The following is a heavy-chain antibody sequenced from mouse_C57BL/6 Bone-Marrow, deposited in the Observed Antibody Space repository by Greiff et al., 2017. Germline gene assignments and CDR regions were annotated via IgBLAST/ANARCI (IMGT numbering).Heavy chain of an antibody. J-gene: IGHJ4*01. Sequence: VKLMESGAELARPGASVKLSCKASGYTFTSYGISWVKQRTGQGLEWIGEIYPRSGNTYYNEKFKGKATLTADKSSSTAYMELRSLTSEDSAVYFCANYYGSRGYWGQGTSVTVSS. V-gene: IGHV1-81*01. CDR3: ANYYGSRGY. CDR2: IYPRSGNT. D-gene: IGHD1-1*01. CDR1: GYTFTSYG.